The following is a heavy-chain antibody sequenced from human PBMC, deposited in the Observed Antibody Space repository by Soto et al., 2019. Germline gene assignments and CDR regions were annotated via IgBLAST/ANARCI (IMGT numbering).Heavy chain of an antibody. J-gene: IGHJ4*02. CDR2: ISGSGGST. D-gene: IGHD2-15*01. V-gene: IGHV3-23*01. CDR1: GFTFSSYA. Sequence: EVQLLESGGGLVQPGGSLRLSCAASGFTFSSYAMSWVRQAPGKGLEWVSAISGSGGSTYYADSVKGRFTISRDNSKXXXXXXXXXXXXXXXXXXXXXXXXXXVVAADYWGQGTLVTVSS. CDR3: XXXXXXVVAADY.